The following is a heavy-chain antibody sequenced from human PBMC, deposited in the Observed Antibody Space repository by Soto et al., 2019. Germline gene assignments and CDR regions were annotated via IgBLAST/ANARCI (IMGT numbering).Heavy chain of an antibody. V-gene: IGHV3-30*18. CDR2: ISYDGSNK. J-gene: IGHJ4*02. CDR3: AKVRTRWDLWDYFDY. D-gene: IGHD1-26*01. CDR1: GFTFSSYG. Sequence: QVQLVESGGGVVQPGRSLRLSCAASGFTFSSYGMHWVRQAPGKGLEWVAVISYDGSNKYYADSVKGRFTISRDNSKNTLYLQRNSLRAEDTAVYYCAKVRTRWDLWDYFDYWGQGTLVTVSS.